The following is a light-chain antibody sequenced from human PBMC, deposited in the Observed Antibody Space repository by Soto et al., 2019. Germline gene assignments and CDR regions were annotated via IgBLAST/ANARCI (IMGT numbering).Light chain of an antibody. CDR3: NSYAGINYLGV. CDR2: EVN. CDR1: SSDVGGYKY. J-gene: IGLJ1*01. Sequence: QSALTQPPSASGSPGQSVTISCTGTSSDVGGYKYVSWYQQHPGKAPKLMIFEVNKRPSGVPDRFSGSKSGNTASLTVSGLQAEDEADYYRNSYAGINYLGVFGTGTKLTVL. V-gene: IGLV2-8*01.